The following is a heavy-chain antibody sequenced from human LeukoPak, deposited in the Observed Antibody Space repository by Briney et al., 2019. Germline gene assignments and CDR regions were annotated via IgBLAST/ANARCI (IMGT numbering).Heavy chain of an antibody. CDR1: GFTFSSYA. Sequence: GGSLRLSCAASGFTFSSYAMSWVRHPPGQGLDWVSAIKSSCSTTYYADSVQSRFTISRDNSKNTLYLQMNSLRAEDTAVYYCAKVKLWFGELLPRDYWGQGTLVTVSS. D-gene: IGHD3-10*01. J-gene: IGHJ4*02. CDR3: AKVKLWFGELLPRDY. V-gene: IGHV3-23*01. CDR2: IKSSCSTT.